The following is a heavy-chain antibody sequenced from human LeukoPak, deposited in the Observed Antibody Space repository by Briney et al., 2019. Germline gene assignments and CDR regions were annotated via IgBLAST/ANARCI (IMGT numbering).Heavy chain of an antibody. CDR2: IYHSGST. CDR1: GGSISSSNW. V-gene: IGHV4-4*02. J-gene: IGHJ4*02. CDR3: AREVDIVATTPYAGFDY. D-gene: IGHD5-12*01. Sequence: PSGTLSLTCAVSGGSISSSNWWSWVRQPPGKGLKWIGEIYHSGSTNYNPSLKSRVTISVDKSKNQFSLKLSSVTAADTAVYYCAREVDIVATTPYAGFDYWGQGTLVTVSS.